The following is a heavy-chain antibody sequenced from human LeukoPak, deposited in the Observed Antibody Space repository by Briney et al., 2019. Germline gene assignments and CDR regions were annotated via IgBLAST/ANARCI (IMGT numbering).Heavy chain of an antibody. CDR3: ARHSGSESYAPVGY. CDR1: GYTFTSYG. J-gene: IGHJ4*02. CDR2: ISAYNGNT. Sequence: GASVKVSCKASGYTFTSYGISWVRQAPGQGLEWMGWISAYNGNTNYAQKLQGRVTMTTDTSTSTAYMELRSLRSDDTAVYYCARHSGSESYAPVGYWGQGTLVTVSS. V-gene: IGHV1-18*01. D-gene: IGHD3-10*01.